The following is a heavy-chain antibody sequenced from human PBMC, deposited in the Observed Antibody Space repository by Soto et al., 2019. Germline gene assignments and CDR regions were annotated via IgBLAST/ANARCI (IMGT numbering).Heavy chain of an antibody. V-gene: IGHV1-18*04. Sequence: QVQLVQSGAEVKKPGASVKVACKTSGYSFTSNAITWVRQAPGQGLEWMGWISTYSGDPNYAQKFQGRVTMTTDTHTNTAHMESRNLRSDDTAIYYCERVWGSYQAHSGGAGFDRWGQGTLVTVSS. D-gene: IGHD3-16*02. CDR1: GYSFTSNA. J-gene: IGHJ5*02. CDR2: ISTYSGDP. CDR3: ERVWGSYQAHSGGAGFDR.